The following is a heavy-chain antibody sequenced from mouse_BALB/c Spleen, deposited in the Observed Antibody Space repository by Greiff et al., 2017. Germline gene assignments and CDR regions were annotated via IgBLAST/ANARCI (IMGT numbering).Heavy chain of an antibody. Sequence: DVQLQQSGTVLARPGASVKMSCKASGYTFTSYWMHWVKQRPGQGLEWIGAIYPGNSDTSYNQKFKGKAKLTAVTSTSTAYMELSSLTNEDSAVYYCTRGYDEGWGDYWGQGTTLTVSS. V-gene: IGHV1-5*01. D-gene: IGHD2-14*01. CDR1: GYTFTSYW. CDR2: IYPGNSDT. CDR3: TRGYDEGWGDY. J-gene: IGHJ2*01.